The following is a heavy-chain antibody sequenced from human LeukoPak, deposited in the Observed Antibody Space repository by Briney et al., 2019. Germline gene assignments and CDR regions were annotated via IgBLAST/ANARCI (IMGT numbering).Heavy chain of an antibody. Sequence: GGSLRLSCAASGFTFSSYGMHWVRQAPGKGLEGGPFISYDGNSKYYADSVKGRFTISRDNSKNTLYLQMNSLRAEDTAVYYCAKGGGYSYGTAFCDIWGQGTMVTVSS. CDR2: ISYDGNSK. D-gene: IGHD5-18*01. CDR1: GFTFSSYG. J-gene: IGHJ3*02. V-gene: IGHV3-30*18. CDR3: AKGGGYSYGTAFCDI.